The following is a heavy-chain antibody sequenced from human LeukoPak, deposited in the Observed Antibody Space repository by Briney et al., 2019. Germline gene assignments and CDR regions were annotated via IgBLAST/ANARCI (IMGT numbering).Heavy chain of an antibody. D-gene: IGHD4-17*01. CDR3: ARARSHRHYVS. CDR1: GFTFSGFS. V-gene: IGHV3-7*01. J-gene: IGHJ5*02. CDR2: IKQDGSER. Sequence: GGSLRLSCAASGFTFSGFSMSWVRQSPTKGLEWVANIKQDGSERYYVDSVKGRFTISRDNAKNSLSLQMNNLRVEDTAVYYCARARSHRHYVSWGPGTVVTVSS.